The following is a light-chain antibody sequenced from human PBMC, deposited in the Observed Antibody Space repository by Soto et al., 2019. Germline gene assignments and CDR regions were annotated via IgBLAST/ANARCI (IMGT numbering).Light chain of an antibody. CDR3: QQYGNSPRT. CDR1: QNVNSNF. J-gene: IGKJ1*01. CDR2: GAS. V-gene: IGKV3-20*01. Sequence: EIVLTQSPGTLSLSPGERATLSCRASQNVNSNFLAWYQQKPGQAPRLLISGASNRATGIPDRFSGSGSGTDFTLTISRLGPEDFAVYYCQQYGNSPRTFGQGTKVEIK.